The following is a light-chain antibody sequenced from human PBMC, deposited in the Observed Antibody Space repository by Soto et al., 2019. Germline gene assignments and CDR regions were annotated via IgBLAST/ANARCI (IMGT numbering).Light chain of an antibody. Sequence: EIVITQSPATLSFSPWERSTLSCSAIQSVSSNLAWYQQKPGHAPRLLIYGSSTRATGIPARFSGSGSGTEFTLAISSVLSEDFAVYSCQQYNNWPAIYTFVQGTKLEIK. V-gene: IGKV3-15*01. J-gene: IGKJ2*01. CDR3: QQYNNWPAIYT. CDR1: QSVSSN. CDR2: GSS.